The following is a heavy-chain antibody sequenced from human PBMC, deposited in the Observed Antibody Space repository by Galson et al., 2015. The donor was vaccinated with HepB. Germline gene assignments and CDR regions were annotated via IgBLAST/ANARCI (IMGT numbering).Heavy chain of an antibody. V-gene: IGHV3-9*01. D-gene: IGHD6-6*01. CDR3: AKDSSSSRGYFDY. CDR1: GFTFDDYA. CDR2: ISWNSGSI. J-gene: IGHJ4*02. Sequence: SLRLSCAASGFTFDDYAMHWVRQAPGKGLEWVSGISWNSGSIGYADSVKGRFAISRDNAKNSLYLQMNSLRAEDTALYYCAKDSSSSRGYFDYWGQGTLVTVSS.